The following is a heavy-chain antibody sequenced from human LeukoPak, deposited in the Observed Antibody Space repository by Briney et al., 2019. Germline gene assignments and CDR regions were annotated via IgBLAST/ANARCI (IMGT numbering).Heavy chain of an antibody. Sequence: SETLSLTCTVSGGSISSYYWSWIRQPAGKGLEWIGRIYTSGSTNYNPSLKSRVTMSVDTSKNQFSLKLSSVTAADTAVYYCARGPWFGDLGGIYYYGMDVWGQGTTVTVSS. D-gene: IGHD3-10*01. CDR3: ARGPWFGDLGGIYYYGMDV. V-gene: IGHV4-4*07. J-gene: IGHJ6*02. CDR2: IYTSGST. CDR1: GGSISSYY.